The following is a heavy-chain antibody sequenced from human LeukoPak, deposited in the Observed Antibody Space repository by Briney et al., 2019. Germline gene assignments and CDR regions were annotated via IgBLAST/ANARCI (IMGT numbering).Heavy chain of an antibody. CDR2: IRSKANSYAT. CDR3: TRSHYYDSSGYPTLIDY. D-gene: IGHD3-22*01. V-gene: IGHV3-73*01. Sequence: GGSLRLSCAASGFTFSGSAMHWVRQVSGKGLEWVGRIRSKANSYATAYAASVKGRFTISRDDSKNTAYLQMNSLKTEDTAVYYCTRSHYYDSSGYPTLIDYWGQGTLVTVSS. J-gene: IGHJ4*02. CDR1: GFTFSGSA.